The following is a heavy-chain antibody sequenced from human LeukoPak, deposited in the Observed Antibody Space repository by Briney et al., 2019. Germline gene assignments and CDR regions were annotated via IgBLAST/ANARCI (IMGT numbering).Heavy chain of an antibody. D-gene: IGHD1-14*01. CDR2: IYHTGSN. J-gene: IGHJ6*02. V-gene: IGHV4-61*01. CDR3: ARGRNPEYFCGMDV. Sequence: SETLSLTCTVSGASVSSDSYYWSWIRQPPGKGLEWIGYIYHTGSNNHNPSLESRVAISVDTSKNQFSLKVTSVTAADTADYYCARGRNPEYFCGMDVWGQGTTVIVSS. CDR1: GASVSSDSYY.